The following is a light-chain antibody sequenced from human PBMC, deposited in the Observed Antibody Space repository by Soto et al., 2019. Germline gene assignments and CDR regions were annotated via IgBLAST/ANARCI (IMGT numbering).Light chain of an antibody. Sequence: DIQMTQSPSTLSASEGDRVTITCRASQSIDNWLAWYQQKPGKAPKLLIYKASTLEIGVPSRFSGSGSGTEFTLTISSLQPDDFATYYCQQYSSYSAGTFGQGTKVEIK. CDR1: QSIDNW. CDR3: QQYSSYSAGT. CDR2: KAS. V-gene: IGKV1-5*03. J-gene: IGKJ1*01.